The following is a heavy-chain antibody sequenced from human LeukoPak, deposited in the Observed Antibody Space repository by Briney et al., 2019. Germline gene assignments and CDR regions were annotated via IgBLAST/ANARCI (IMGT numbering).Heavy chain of an antibody. CDR2: IYTSGST. J-gene: IGHJ3*02. V-gene: IGHV4-61*02. D-gene: IGHD2-21*01. CDR3: ARDYQGILWYAFDI. CDR1: GGSISSGSYY. Sequence: PSETLSLTCTVSGGSISSGSYYWSWIRQPAGKGLEWIGRIYTSGSTNYNPSLKSRVTISVDTSKNQFSLKLSSVTAADTAVYYCARDYQGILWYAFDIWGQGTMVTVST.